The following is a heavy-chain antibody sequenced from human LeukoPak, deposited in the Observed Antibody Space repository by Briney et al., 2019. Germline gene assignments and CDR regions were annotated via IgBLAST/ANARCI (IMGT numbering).Heavy chain of an antibody. CDR1: GFTVSSNY. CDR2: ISGSGGST. CDR3: AKGSSMIVLVPGYFDY. Sequence: GGSLRLSCAASGFTVSSNYMSWVRQAPGKGLEWVSAISGSGGSTYYADSVKGRFTISRDNSKNTLYLQMNSLRAEDTAVYYCAKGSSMIVLVPGYFDYWGQGTLVTVSS. J-gene: IGHJ4*02. V-gene: IGHV3-23*01. D-gene: IGHD2-8*02.